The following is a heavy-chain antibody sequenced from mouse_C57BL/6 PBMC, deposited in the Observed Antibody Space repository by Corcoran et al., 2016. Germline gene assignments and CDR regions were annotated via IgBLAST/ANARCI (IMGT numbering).Heavy chain of an antibody. CDR2: ISYDGSN. CDR1: GYSITSGYS. J-gene: IGHJ2*01. D-gene: IGHD1-1*01. CDR3: ARESITTVFDY. V-gene: IGHV3-6*01. Sequence: DVQLQESGPGLVKPSQSLSLTCSVTGYSITSGYSWNWIRQFPGNKLEWMGYISYDGSNNYNPSLKNRISITRDTSKNQVFLKLNSVTTEDTAIYYCARESITTVFDYWGQGTTLTVSS.